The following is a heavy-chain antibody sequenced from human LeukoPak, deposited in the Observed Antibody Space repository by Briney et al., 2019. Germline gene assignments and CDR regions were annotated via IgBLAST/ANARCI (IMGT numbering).Heavy chain of an antibody. Sequence: QTGGSLRLSCAASGFTFSSYSMNWVRQAPGKGLEWVSYISSSSNTIYYADSVKGRFTISRDNAKNSLYLQMNSLRAEDTAVYYCARDGFWLPEPKGSDYWGQGTLVTVSS. CDR2: ISSSSNTI. D-gene: IGHD3-9*01. CDR3: ARDGFWLPEPKGSDY. J-gene: IGHJ4*02. CDR1: GFTFSSYS. V-gene: IGHV3-48*01.